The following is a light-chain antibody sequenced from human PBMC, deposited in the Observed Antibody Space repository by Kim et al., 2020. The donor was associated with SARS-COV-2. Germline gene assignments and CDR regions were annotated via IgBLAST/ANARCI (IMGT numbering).Light chain of an antibody. V-gene: IGKV1-5*03. CDR3: QQYDVRPGT. J-gene: IGKJ1*01. CDR2: KAS. Sequence: DIQMTQSPSTLSASVGDRVTISCRASQNIHIWLAWFQQKPGKAPRVLMYKASTLESGVPSRFSGSGSGTEFTLTINSLQPDDSATYYCQQYDVRPGTFGQGTKVDIK. CDR1: QNIHIW.